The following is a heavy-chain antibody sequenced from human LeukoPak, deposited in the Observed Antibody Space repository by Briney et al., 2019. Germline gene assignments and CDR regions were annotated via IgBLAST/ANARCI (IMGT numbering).Heavy chain of an antibody. CDR3: ARGSYYYDSSGCHYDAFDL. Sequence: PPGGSLRLSCAASGFSVTSNYMSWVRQAPGKGLEWVSIIYTDDTTYYADSVKGRFIISRHNSKNTLYLQMNSLRVEDTAVYYCARGSYYYDSSGCHYDAFDLWGQGTMVTVSS. CDR1: GFSVTSNY. D-gene: IGHD3-22*01. CDR2: IYTDDTT. V-gene: IGHV3-53*04. J-gene: IGHJ3*01.